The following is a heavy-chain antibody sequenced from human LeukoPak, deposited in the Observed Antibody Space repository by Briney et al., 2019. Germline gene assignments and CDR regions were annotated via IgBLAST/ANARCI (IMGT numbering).Heavy chain of an antibody. CDR1: GFTFSSYA. Sequence: GGSLRLSCAASGFTFSSYAMSWVRQAPGKGLEWVSVMYTGGGRYYGDSVKGRFTISRDNSKNTVFLQMNSLRVEDTALYYCTRGQSYCGADCYSDWGQGTLVTVSS. V-gene: IGHV3-66*01. J-gene: IGHJ4*02. CDR2: MYTGGGR. CDR3: TRGQSYCGADCYSD. D-gene: IGHD2-21*02.